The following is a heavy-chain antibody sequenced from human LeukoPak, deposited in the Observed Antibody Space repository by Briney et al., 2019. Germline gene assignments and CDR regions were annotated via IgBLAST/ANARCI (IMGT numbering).Heavy chain of an antibody. V-gene: IGHV3-11*04. CDR1: GFTFSDYY. CDR3: ARSQGNSRRDAFDI. D-gene: IGHD2/OR15-2a*01. Sequence: PGGSLRLSCAASGFTFSDYYMNWIRQAPGKGLEGVSYISSSGHTIYYADSVKGRFTISRNNAKNSLFLQMNSLRAEDTAVYYCARSQGNSRRDAFDIWGQGTMVTVSS. CDR2: ISSSGHTI. J-gene: IGHJ3*02.